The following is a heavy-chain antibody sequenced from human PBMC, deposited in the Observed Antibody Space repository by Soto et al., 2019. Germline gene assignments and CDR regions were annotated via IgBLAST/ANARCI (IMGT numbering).Heavy chain of an antibody. CDR1: GGSISSYY. CDR2: IYYSGST. CDR3: AREKGQMTTVTPDYYYYYYYMDV. Sequence: PSETLSLTCTVSGGSISSYYWSWIRQPPGKGLEWIGYIYYSGSTNYNPSLKSRVTISVDTSKNQFSLKLSSVTAADTAVYYCAREKGQMTTVTPDYYYYYYYMDVWGKGTTVTVSS. J-gene: IGHJ6*03. V-gene: IGHV4-59*01. D-gene: IGHD4-4*01.